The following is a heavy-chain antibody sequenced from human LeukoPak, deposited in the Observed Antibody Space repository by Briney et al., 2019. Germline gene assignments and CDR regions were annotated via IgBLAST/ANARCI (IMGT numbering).Heavy chain of an antibody. V-gene: IGHV5-51*01. D-gene: IGHD1-26*01. CDR2: IWPGDSDT. CDR3: ARDPARWGHFDY. J-gene: IGHJ4*02. CDR1: GYSFTDYW. Sequence: GESLKISCTASGYSFTDYWIGWVRQMPGKGLEWVGVIWPGDSDTEYSPSFQGQVTISADKSINTAPLQWNSLKASDTATYYCARDPARWGHFDYWGQGTLVTVSS.